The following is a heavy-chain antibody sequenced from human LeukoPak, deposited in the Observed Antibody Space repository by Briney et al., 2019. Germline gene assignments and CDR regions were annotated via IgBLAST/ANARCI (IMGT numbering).Heavy chain of an antibody. Sequence: PGGSLRLSCAASGFTFSSYAMSWVRQAPGKGLEWVSAISGSGGSTYYADSVKGRFTISRDSSKNTLHLQINSLRVEDTAIYYCAKGPLLGSGYHPDCWGQGTLVIVSS. CDR3: AKGPLLGSGYHPDC. J-gene: IGHJ4*02. D-gene: IGHD3-22*01. V-gene: IGHV3-23*01. CDR2: ISGSGGST. CDR1: GFTFSSYA.